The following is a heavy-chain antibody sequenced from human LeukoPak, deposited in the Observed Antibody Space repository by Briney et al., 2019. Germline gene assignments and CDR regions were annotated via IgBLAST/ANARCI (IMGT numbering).Heavy chain of an antibody. CDR3: ARVRDGYNDAYDI. D-gene: IGHD5-24*01. J-gene: IGHJ3*02. V-gene: IGHV1-8*03. CDR1: GYTFTSYD. CDR2: MNPNSGNT. Sequence: GASVKVSCKASGYTFTSYDINWVRQATGQGLEWMGWMNPNSGNTGYAQKFQGRVTITRNTSISTAYMELSSLKSEDTAVYYCARVRDGYNDAYDIWGQGTMVTVSS.